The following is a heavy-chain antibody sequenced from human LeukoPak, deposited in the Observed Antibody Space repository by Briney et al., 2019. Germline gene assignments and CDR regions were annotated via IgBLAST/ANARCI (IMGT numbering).Heavy chain of an antibody. CDR1: GGSISSYY. V-gene: IGHV4-59*01. J-gene: IGHJ3*02. D-gene: IGHD3-10*01. CDR3: ARDGSYGSGSYAPRDAFDI. CDR2: ISYSGTT. Sequence: PSETLSLTCTVSGGSISSYYWSWIRQPPGKGLEWIGYISYSGTTSYNPSLQSRVATSVDPSKNQFTLKLSSVSAADTAVYYCARDGSYGSGSYAPRDAFDIWGQGTMVTVSS.